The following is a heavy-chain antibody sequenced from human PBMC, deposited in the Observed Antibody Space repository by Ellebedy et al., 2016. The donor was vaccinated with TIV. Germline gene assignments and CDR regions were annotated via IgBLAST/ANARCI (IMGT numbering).Heavy chain of an antibody. Sequence: MPSETLSLTCTVSGGSISSYYWSWIRQPPGKGLEWIGYIYYSGATNYNPSLNSRVTISADKPKNQLSLKLASVTAADTAVYYCAGCHTGSYGCVSWGQGTLVTVSP. J-gene: IGHJ5*02. CDR2: IYYSGAT. D-gene: IGHD1-26*01. V-gene: IGHV4-59*12. CDR1: GGSISSYY. CDR3: AGCHTGSYGCVS.